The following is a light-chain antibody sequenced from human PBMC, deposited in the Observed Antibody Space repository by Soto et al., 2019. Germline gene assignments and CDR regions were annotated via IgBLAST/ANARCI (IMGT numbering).Light chain of an antibody. Sequence: DIQMTQSPSSLSASVGERVTITCRASQSIDKYLNWYQHKPGKAPYLLIYAASHLRSGVPTRFSGSGYGKSLNLTISSLKYEDLATYYCQPRYSSPGTFGRGTKVELK. CDR2: AAS. CDR1: QSIDKY. J-gene: IGKJ1*01. CDR3: QPRYSSPGT. V-gene: IGKV1-39*01.